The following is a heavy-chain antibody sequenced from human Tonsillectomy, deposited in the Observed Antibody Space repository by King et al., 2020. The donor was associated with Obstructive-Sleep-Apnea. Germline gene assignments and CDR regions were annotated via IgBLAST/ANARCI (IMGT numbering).Heavy chain of an antibody. Sequence: QLVQSGGGLVQPGGSLRLSCAASGFTFSSYWMSWVRQAPGKGLEWVANIKEDGSENFYVDSVKGRFTISRDNAKNSLYLQMNSLRAEDTAVYYCARDERQYSYGPFDVWGQGTTVTVSS. V-gene: IGHV3-7*01. CDR3: ARDERQYSYGPFDV. CDR1: GFTFSSYW. J-gene: IGHJ6*02. CDR2: IKEDGSEN. D-gene: IGHD5-18*01.